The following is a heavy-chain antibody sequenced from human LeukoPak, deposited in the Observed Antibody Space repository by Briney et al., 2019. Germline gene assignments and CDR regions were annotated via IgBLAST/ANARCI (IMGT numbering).Heavy chain of an antibody. V-gene: IGHV3-23*01. CDR2: ISGSSDNT. Sequence: GGSLRLSCAASGFTSSSYAMGWVRQAPGKGLEWVSVISGSSDNTYFADSVRGRFTISRDNSKNTLYLQMSSLRAEDTAVYYCARDLRISGCSDYWGQGTLVSVSS. CDR3: ARDLRISGCSDY. D-gene: IGHD5-12*01. CDR1: GFTSSSYA. J-gene: IGHJ4*02.